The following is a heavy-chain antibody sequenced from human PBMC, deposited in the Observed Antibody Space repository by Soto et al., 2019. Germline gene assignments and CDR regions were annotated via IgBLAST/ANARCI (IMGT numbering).Heavy chain of an antibody. Sequence: QVQLQESGPGLVKPSETLSLTCTVSGGSISSGGYYWSWIRQHPGKGLEWIGYIYYSGTTYYNPSLKSRVTISVDTSKNQFSLKLSSVSAADTALYYCARCSLVVVPAHGFDPWGRGTLVTVSS. J-gene: IGHJ5*02. CDR3: ARCSLVVVPAHGFDP. CDR2: IYYSGTT. D-gene: IGHD2-2*01. V-gene: IGHV4-31*03. CDR1: GGSISSGGYY.